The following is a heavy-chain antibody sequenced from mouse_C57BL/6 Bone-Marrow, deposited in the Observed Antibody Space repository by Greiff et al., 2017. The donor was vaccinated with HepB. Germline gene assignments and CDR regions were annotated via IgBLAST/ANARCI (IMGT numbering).Heavy chain of an antibody. CDR2: IWTGGGT. V-gene: IGHV2-9-1*01. CDR1: GFSLTSYA. Sequence: VHLVESGPGLVAPSQSLSITCTVSGFSLTSYAISWVRQPPGKGLEWLGVIWTGGGTNYNSALKSRLSISKDNSKSQVFLKMNSLQTDDTARYYCARTRYGSSYRYFDVWGTGTTVTVSS. J-gene: IGHJ1*03. D-gene: IGHD1-1*01. CDR3: ARTRYGSSYRYFDV.